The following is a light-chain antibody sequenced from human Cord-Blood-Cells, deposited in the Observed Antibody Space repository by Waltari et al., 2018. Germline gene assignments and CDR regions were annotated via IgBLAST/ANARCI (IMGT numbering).Light chain of an antibody. CDR2: AAS. CDR1: QGISSY. CDR3: QQSYSTLYT. Sequence: DIQMTQSPSSLSASVGDRVTITCRASQGISSYLNGYQQKPGKAPKLLIYAASSLQSGVPSRCSGSASGTDFTLTISSLQPEDFATYYCQQSYSTLYTFAQGTKVEIK. V-gene: IGKV1-39*01. J-gene: IGKJ2*01.